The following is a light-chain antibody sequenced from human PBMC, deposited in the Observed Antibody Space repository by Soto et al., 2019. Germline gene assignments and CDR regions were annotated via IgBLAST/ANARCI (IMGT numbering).Light chain of an antibody. V-gene: IGLV2-14*01. CDR3: SSSTSSSTLLYV. Sequence: QSALTQPASVSGSPGQSITISCTGTSSDVGGYNYVSWYQQHPGKAPKLMIYDVSNRPSGGSNRFSGPKSGNTASLTISGLQAEDEADYYCSSSTSSSTLLYVFGTGTKLTVL. J-gene: IGLJ1*01. CDR1: SSDVGGYNY. CDR2: DVS.